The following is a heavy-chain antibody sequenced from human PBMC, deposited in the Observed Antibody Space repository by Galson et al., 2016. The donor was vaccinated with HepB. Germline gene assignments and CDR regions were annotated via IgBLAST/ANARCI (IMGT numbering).Heavy chain of an antibody. J-gene: IGHJ4*02. Sequence: SLRLSCAVSGITFRSYTMNWVRQAPGKGLEWVAVISSDGSKEYYADSVKGRFTISRDNSRNTLYLQMNSLRAEDAAVYYCAKDNAAWLVDYWGQGSLVTVSS. CDR2: ISSDGSKE. CDR3: AKDNAAWLVDY. D-gene: IGHD6-19*01. CDR1: GITFRSYT. V-gene: IGHV3-30-3*01.